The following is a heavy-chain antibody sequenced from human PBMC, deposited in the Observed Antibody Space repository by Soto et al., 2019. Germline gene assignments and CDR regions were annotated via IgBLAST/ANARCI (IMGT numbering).Heavy chain of an antibody. CDR1: GYSVTSYW. J-gene: IGHJ4*02. Sequence: GESLKISRKGSGYSVTSYWLGCVRQMPGKGREWMGIISPDDSDTRYSPSFQGQVAISADKSISSAYLQWSSLKAPDTAMDYCARQNSSSWSGDYWSQGTLVTVST. CDR3: ARQNSSSWSGDY. CDR2: ISPDDSDT. D-gene: IGHD6-13*01. V-gene: IGHV5-51*01.